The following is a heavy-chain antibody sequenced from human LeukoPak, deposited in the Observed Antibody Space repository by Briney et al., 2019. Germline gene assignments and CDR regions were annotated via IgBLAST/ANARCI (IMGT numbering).Heavy chain of an antibody. J-gene: IGHJ3*02. Sequence: PSETLSLTCTVSGGSISSYYWSWIRQPPGKGLEWIGYIYYSGSTNYNPSLKSRVTISVDKSKNQFSLKLSSVTAADTAVYYCARDLTMVRGVVDAFDIWGQGTTVTVSS. CDR2: IYYSGST. D-gene: IGHD3-10*01. CDR3: ARDLTMVRGVVDAFDI. V-gene: IGHV4-59*01. CDR1: GGSISSYY.